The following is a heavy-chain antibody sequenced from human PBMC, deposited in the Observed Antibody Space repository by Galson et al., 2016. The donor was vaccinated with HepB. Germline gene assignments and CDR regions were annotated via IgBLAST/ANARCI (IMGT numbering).Heavy chain of an antibody. CDR3: ARLKGNILRGDYYMDV. V-gene: IGHV4-39*01. CDR2: VYYSGTT. J-gene: IGHJ6*03. CDR1: GASLSSSSYY. D-gene: IGHD3-9*01. Sequence: LSLTCTVSGASLSSSSYYWGWIRQPPGKGLEWIGTVYYSGTTYRNPSLESRVTILVDTSNNHFSLKLTYVTAADTALYYRARLKGNILRGDYYMDVWGKGTRVTVSS.